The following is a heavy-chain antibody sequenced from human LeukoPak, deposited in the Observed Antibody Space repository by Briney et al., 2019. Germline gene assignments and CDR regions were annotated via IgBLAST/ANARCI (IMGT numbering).Heavy chain of an antibody. CDR2: ISAYNGHT. D-gene: IGHD5-18*01. CDR1: GYTFISYG. V-gene: IGHV1-18*01. J-gene: IGHJ4*02. Sequence: ASVKVSCKASGYTFISYGITWVRQAPGQGLEWMGWISAYNGHTNYAQKVQGRVTMTTDTSTSTAYMELRSLRSDDTAIYYCARQVDTTMALPDYWGQGTLVTVSS. CDR3: ARQVDTTMALPDY.